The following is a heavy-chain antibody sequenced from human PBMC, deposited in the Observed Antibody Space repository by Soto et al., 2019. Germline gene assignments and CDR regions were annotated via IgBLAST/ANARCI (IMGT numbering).Heavy chain of an antibody. CDR2: IYYSGST. D-gene: IGHD3-3*01. CDR1: GGSISSYY. V-gene: IGHV4-59*01. J-gene: IGHJ5*02. Sequence: SETLSLTCTVSGGSISSYYWSWIRQPPGKGLEWIGYIYYSGSTNYNPSLKSRVTISVDTSKNQFSLKLSSVTAADTAVYYCARELRDDFWSGYPPWFDPWGQGTLVTVSS. CDR3: ARELRDDFWSGYPPWFDP.